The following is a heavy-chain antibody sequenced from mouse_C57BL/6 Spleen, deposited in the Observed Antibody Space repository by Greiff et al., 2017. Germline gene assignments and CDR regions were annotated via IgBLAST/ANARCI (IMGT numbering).Heavy chain of an antibody. J-gene: IGHJ4*01. CDR1: GFSLTSYG. CDR2: IWSGGST. V-gene: IGHV2-2*01. Sequence: QVQLKESGPGLVQPSQSLSITCTVSGFSLTSYGVHWVRQSPGKGLEWLGVIWSGGSTDYNAAFISRLSISKDNSKSQVFFKMNSLQADDTAINYCARKTTAYAMDYWGQGTSVTVS. CDR3: ARKTTAYAMDY. D-gene: IGHD1-2*01.